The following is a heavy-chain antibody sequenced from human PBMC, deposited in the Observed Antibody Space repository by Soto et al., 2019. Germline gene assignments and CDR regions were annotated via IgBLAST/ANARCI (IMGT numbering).Heavy chain of an antibody. D-gene: IGHD2-2*01. CDR3: ARDPSEGRVGNWFES. Sequence: SLRLSCAASGFTFSRYGMNWVRQAPGKGLEWVSSISSSTSYVYYADSVKGRFSVSRDNAKKILYLEMYALRTEDTAVYYCARDPSEGRVGNWFESWGQGTLVTVSS. V-gene: IGHV3-21*01. CDR1: GFTFSRYG. CDR2: ISSSTSYV. J-gene: IGHJ5*01.